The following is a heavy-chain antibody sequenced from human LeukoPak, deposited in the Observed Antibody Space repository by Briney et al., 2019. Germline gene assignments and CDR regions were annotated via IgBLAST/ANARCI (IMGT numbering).Heavy chain of an antibody. D-gene: IGHD3-9*01. Sequence: GGSLRLSCAASGFTFSSYEMNWVRQAPGKGLEWVSYISSSGSTIYYADSVKGRFTISRDNAKNSLYLQMNSLRAEDTAVYYCARVDPQGILTGYHKSFVLDYWGQGTLVTVSS. CDR2: ISSSGSTI. V-gene: IGHV3-48*03. CDR1: GFTFSSYE. CDR3: ARVDPQGILTGYHKSFVLDY. J-gene: IGHJ4*02.